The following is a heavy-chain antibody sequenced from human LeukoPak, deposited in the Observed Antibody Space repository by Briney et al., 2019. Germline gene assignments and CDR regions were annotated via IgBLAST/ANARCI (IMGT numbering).Heavy chain of an antibody. V-gene: IGHV4-34*01. J-gene: IGHJ2*01. CDR3: ARDSDYDFWSGYRSYWYFDL. D-gene: IGHD3-3*01. Sequence: SETLSLTCAVYGGSFSGYYWSWIRQPPGKGLKWIGEINHSGSTYYNPSLKSRVTISVDTSKNQFSLKLSSVTAADTAVYYCARDSDYDFWSGYRSYWYFDLWGRGTLVTVSS. CDR1: GGSFSGYY. CDR2: INHSGST.